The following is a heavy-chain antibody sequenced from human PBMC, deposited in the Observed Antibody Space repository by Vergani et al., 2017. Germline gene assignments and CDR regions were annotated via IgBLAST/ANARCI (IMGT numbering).Heavy chain of an antibody. V-gene: IGHV4-61*02. Sequence: QVQLQESGPGLVKPSQTLCLTCSVSGDSISSGTYYWNWIRQSAGKGLEWIGRIYAIGSTNYNPSLMSRVTMSVDTSKNQVSLNLSSVTAADTAVYYCATSTLYTSSWPDWGQGTLVTVSS. D-gene: IGHD6-13*01. CDR1: GDSISSGTYY. CDR2: IYAIGST. CDR3: ATSTLYTSSWPD. J-gene: IGHJ4*02.